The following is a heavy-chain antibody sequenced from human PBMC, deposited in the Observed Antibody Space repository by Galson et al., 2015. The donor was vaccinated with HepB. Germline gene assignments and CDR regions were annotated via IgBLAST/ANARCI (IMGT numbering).Heavy chain of an antibody. CDR3: ASFPTWERVDY. D-gene: IGHD1-1*01. J-gene: IGHJ4*02. CDR1: GFSFSSEA. V-gene: IGHV3-23*01. CDR2: ISGSSSGNK. Sequence: SLRLSCAGSGFSFSSEAMSWVRQVPGMGLELVSSISGSSSGNKYYADSVRGRFTISRDNSKNTVYLQMNSLTAADTAVYYCASFPTWERVDYWGQGTLVTVSS.